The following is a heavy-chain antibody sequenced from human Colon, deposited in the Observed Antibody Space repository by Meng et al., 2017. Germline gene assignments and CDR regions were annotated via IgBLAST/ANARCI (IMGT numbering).Heavy chain of an antibody. CDR3: ARDHAPFDYGLSRPGLDP. J-gene: IGHJ5*02. D-gene: IGHD4/OR15-4a*01. CDR2: IRGSGST. CDR1: GGVISDYY. Sequence: QVRLQESGPGLVKPSATLSLTCNVSGGVISDYYWNWIRQPVGKGLEWIGRIRGSGSTNFNPSLKSRVTMSVDTSKNQFSLKLYSVTAADTAVYFCARDHAPFDYGLSRPGLDPWGQGTLVTVSS. V-gene: IGHV4-4*07.